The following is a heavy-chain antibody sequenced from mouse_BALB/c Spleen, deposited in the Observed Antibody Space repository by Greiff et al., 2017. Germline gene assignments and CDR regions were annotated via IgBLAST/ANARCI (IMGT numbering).Heavy chain of an antibody. J-gene: IGHJ3*01. CDR1: GYPFTSYW. V-gene: IGHV1-69*02. D-gene: IGHD3-2*01. CDR2: IYPSDIYT. Sequence: QVQLQQPGAELLRPGASVKLSCKASGYPFTSYWITWVTQRPGQGLEWIGNIYPSDIYTNYNQKFLYKATLTVDKSSSTAYMQLSSPTSEESAVYYCTTRDSSCYRPFAYWGQGTLVTVSA. CDR3: TTRDSSCYRPFAY.